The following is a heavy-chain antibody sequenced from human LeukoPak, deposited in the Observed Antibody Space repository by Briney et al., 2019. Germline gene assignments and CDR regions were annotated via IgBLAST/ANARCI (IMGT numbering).Heavy chain of an antibody. CDR1: GFTFSSYA. D-gene: IGHD3-22*01. Sequence: LSGGSLRLSCAAAGFTFSSYAMSWVRQAPGKGLEWVSSISGSGGSTYYADSVKGRFTISRDNSKNTLYLQMNSLRAEDTAVYYCAKEITMIVVWGQGTLVTVSS. CDR2: ISGSGGST. J-gene: IGHJ4*02. CDR3: AKEITMIVV. V-gene: IGHV3-23*01.